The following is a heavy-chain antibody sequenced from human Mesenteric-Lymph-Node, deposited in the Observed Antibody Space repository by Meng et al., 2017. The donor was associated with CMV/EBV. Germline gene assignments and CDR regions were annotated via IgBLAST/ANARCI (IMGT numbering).Heavy chain of an antibody. D-gene: IGHD6-19*01. CDR1: GFTFSSYD. V-gene: IGHV3-13*01. J-gene: IGHJ6*02. CDR3: ARDTQWQGYGMDV. CDR2: IGTAGDT. Sequence: GESLKISCAASGFTFSSYDMHCVRQATGKGLEWVSAIGTAGDTYYPGSVKGRFTISRENAKNSLYLQMNSLRAGDTAVYYCARDTQWQGYGMDVWGQGTTVTVSS.